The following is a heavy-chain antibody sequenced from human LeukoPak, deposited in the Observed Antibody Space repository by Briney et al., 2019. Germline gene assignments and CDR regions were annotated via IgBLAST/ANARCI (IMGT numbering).Heavy chain of an antibody. D-gene: IGHD3-9*01. CDR2: IWYDGSIK. CDR3: ARELYYDNGGGAFDI. CDR1: GFTFSSYG. V-gene: IGHV3-33*01. J-gene: IGHJ3*02. Sequence: GGSLRLSCAASGFTFSSYGMHWVRQAPGKGLEWVAVIWYDGSIKYYADSVKGRFTISRDNSKNTLYLQMNSLRAEDTAVYYCARELYYDNGGGAFDIWGQGTMVTVSS.